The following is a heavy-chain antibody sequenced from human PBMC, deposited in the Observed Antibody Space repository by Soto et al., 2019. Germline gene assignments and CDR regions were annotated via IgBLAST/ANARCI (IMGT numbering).Heavy chain of an antibody. Sequence: LSLTCAVYGGSFSGYYWSWIRQPPGKGLEWIGEINHSGSTNYNPSLKSRVTISVDTSKNQFSLKLSSVTAADTAVYYCARREQWLGVYYYYYGMDVWGQGTTVTVSS. D-gene: IGHD6-19*01. CDR2: INHSGST. CDR3: ARREQWLGVYYYYYGMDV. J-gene: IGHJ6*02. V-gene: IGHV4-34*01. CDR1: GGSFSGYY.